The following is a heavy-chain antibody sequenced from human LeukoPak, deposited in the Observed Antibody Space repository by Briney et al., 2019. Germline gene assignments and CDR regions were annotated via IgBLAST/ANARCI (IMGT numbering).Heavy chain of an antibody. V-gene: IGHV3-9*01. CDR2: ISWNGGDI. D-gene: IGHD2-8*01. Sequence: PGGSLRLSCAASGFSFDDYGMHWVRQAPGKGLEWVSGISWNGGDIAYADSVRGRFTISRDNARSSLYLQMNSLRAEDTALYHCAKNVRRSSNNGVCSVTNSDSGMDVWGQGTTVTVSS. J-gene: IGHJ6*02. CDR3: AKNVRRSSNNGVCSVTNSDSGMDV. CDR1: GFSFDDYG.